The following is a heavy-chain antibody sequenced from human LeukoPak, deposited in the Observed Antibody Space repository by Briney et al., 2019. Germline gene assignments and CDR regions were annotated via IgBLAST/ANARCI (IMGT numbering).Heavy chain of an antibody. V-gene: IGHV3-23*01. CDR2: FSGSGGST. Sequence: GSLRLSFAPSGFPFISYAMSWVRQAPGKGLEWFSAFSGSGGSTSNAASLKGQFTISRDNSKNTLYLQMNSLRAEDTAVYYCAKDPLRYFDWLLGEAFDIWGQGTMVTVSS. CDR1: GFPFISYA. D-gene: IGHD3-9*01. CDR3: AKDPLRYFDWLLGEAFDI. J-gene: IGHJ3*02.